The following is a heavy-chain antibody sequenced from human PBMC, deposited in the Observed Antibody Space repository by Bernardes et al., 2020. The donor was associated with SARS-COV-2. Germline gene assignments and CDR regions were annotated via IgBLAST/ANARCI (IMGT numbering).Heavy chain of an antibody. D-gene: IGHD6-19*01. CDR1: GYSFTSYW. CDR3: AREEYSSGWYRLYGMDV. Sequence: GESLKISCKGSGYSFTSYWISWVRQMPGKGLEWMGRIDPSDSYTNYSPSFQGHVTISADKSISTAYLQWSSLKASDTAMYYCAREEYSSGWYRLYGMDVWGQGTTVTVSS. J-gene: IGHJ6*02. V-gene: IGHV5-10-1*01. CDR2: IDPSDSYT.